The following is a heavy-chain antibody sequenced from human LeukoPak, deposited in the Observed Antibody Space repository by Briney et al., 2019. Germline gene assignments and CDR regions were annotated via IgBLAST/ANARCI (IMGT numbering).Heavy chain of an antibody. Sequence: SEILSLTCTVSGYSISSGYYWGWIRQPPGKGLEWIGSIYHSGSTYYNPSLKSRVTISVDTSTNQFSLKLSSVTAADTAVYYCARHGRGAFDIWGQGTMVTVSS. CDR1: GYSISSGYY. CDR3: ARHGRGAFDI. J-gene: IGHJ3*02. CDR2: IYHSGST. V-gene: IGHV4-38-2*02.